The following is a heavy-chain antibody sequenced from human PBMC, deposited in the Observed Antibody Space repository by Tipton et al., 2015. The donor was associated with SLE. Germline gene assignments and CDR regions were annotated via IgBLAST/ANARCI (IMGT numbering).Heavy chain of an antibody. J-gene: IGHJ4*02. V-gene: IGHV3-11*04. CDR2: ISSGANTR. Sequence: SLRLSCAASGFTFSDYYMSWIRQAPGKGLEWISDISSGANTRYYADSVKGRFTISRDNSKNTLYLQMNSLRAEDTAVYYCAKVWGYDWADYFDYWGQGTLVTVSS. CDR1: GFTFSDYY. D-gene: IGHD5-12*01. CDR3: AKVWGYDWADYFDY.